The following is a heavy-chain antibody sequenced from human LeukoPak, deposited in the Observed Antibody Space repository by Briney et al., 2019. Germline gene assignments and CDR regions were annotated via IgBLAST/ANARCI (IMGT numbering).Heavy chain of an antibody. D-gene: IGHD6-13*01. Sequence: SETLSLTCTVSGGSISSGDYYWSWIRQPPGKGLEWIGYIYYSGSTYYNPSLKSRVTISVDTSKNQFSLKLSSVTAADTAVYYCATHSAAAGPFDYWGQGTLVTVSS. J-gene: IGHJ4*02. CDR1: GGSISSGDYY. CDR2: IYYSGST. V-gene: IGHV4-30-4*01. CDR3: ATHSAAAGPFDY.